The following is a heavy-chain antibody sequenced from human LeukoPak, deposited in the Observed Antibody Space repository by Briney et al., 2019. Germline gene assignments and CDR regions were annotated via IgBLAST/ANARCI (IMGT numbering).Heavy chain of an antibody. Sequence: GGSLRLSCAASGFTFSSFALSWIRQAPGKGLEWVSSISGNGYSTYYAESVKGRFTVSRDNSKNTLYLQMSSLRVEDTAVYFCVTARERRGYTDYDWNYFDHWGQGSLVTVSS. J-gene: IGHJ4*02. V-gene: IGHV3-23*01. CDR2: ISGNGYST. CDR1: GFTFSSFA. D-gene: IGHD5-12*01. CDR3: VTARERRGYTDYDWNYFDH.